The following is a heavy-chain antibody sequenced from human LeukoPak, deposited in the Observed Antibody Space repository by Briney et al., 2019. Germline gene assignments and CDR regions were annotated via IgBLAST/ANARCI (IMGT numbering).Heavy chain of an antibody. V-gene: IGHV4-38-2*01. Sequence: PSETLSLTCAVSGYSISSGYYWGWIRQPPGKGLEWIGSIYHSGSTYYNPSLKSRVTISVDTSKNQFSLKLSSVTAADTAVYYCAIPYCSSTSCYRMGYDAFDIWGQETMVTVSS. CDR1: GYSISSGYY. CDR2: IYHSGST. CDR3: AIPYCSSTSCYRMGYDAFDI. D-gene: IGHD2-2*02. J-gene: IGHJ3*02.